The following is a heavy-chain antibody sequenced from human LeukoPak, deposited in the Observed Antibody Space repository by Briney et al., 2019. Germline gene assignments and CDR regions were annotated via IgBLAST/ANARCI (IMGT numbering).Heavy chain of an antibody. CDR1: GFTFSSYG. D-gene: IGHD2-21*02. J-gene: IGHJ3*02. CDR2: ISYDGSNK. V-gene: IGHV3-30*03. Sequence: PGGSLRLSCAASGFTFSSYGMHWVRQAPGKGLEWVAVISYDGSNKYHADSVKGRFTISRDNSKNTLYLQMNSLRAEDTAVYYCASNGLPAAFDIWGQGTMVTVSS. CDR3: ASNGLPAAFDI.